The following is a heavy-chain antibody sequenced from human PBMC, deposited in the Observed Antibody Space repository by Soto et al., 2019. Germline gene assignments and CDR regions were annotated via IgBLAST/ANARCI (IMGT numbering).Heavy chain of an antibody. CDR1: GGSFSGYY. CDR2: INHSGST. V-gene: IGHV4-34*01. Sequence: PSETLSLTCAVYGGSFSGYYWSWIRQPPGKGLEWIGEINHSGSTNYNPSLKSRVTISVDTSKSQFSLKLSSVTAAETAVYYCARGLVLRAYCGGDCYPNYYYYGMDVWGQGTTVTVSS. J-gene: IGHJ6*02. D-gene: IGHD2-21*02. CDR3: ARGLVLRAYCGGDCYPNYYYYGMDV.